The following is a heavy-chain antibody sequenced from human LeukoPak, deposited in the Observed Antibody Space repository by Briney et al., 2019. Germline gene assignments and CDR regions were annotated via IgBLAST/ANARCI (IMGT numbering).Heavy chain of an antibody. CDR2: IYYSGST. V-gene: IGHV4-59*01. CDR1: GGSISSYY. CDR3: ARDSVVAAAGTRYYYGMDV. D-gene: IGHD6-13*01. J-gene: IGHJ6*02. Sequence: SETLSLTCTVSGGSISSYYWSWIRQPPGKGLEWIGYIYYSGSTNYNPSLRSRVTISVDTSKNQFSLKLSSVTAADTAVYYCARDSVVAAAGTRYYYGMDVWGQGTTVTVSS.